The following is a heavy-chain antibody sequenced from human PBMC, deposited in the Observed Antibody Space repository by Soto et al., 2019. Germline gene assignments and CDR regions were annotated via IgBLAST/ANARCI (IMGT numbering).Heavy chain of an antibody. CDR3: ARRLRWRETTFDY. Sequence: QVQLQESGPGLVKSSETLSLTCTVSGGSVSSGSYYWSWIRQPPGKGLEWIGYIYYSGSTNYNPSLKSRVTISVDTSKNQFSLKLSSVTAADTAVYYCARRLRWRETTFDYWGQGTLVTVSS. CDR1: GGSVSSGSYY. V-gene: IGHV4-61*01. J-gene: IGHJ4*02. CDR2: IYYSGST. D-gene: IGHD4-17*01.